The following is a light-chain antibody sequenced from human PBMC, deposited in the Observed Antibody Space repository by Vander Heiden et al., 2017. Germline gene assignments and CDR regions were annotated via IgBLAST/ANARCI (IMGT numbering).Light chain of an antibody. CDR1: SSNIGAGYD. CDR2: RSI. V-gene: IGLV1-40*01. Sequence: VTISCTGSSSNIGAGYDVHWYQQFPGKAPKLLIYRSIERPSGVHDRFSASKSGTSASLAITGLQADDEADYYCQSFDSTLSVVFGGGTKLTVL. CDR3: QSFDSTLSVV. J-gene: IGLJ2*01.